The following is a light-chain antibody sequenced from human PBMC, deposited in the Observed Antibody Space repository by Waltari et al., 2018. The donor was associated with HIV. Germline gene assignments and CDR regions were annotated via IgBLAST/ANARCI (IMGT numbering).Light chain of an antibody. Sequence: FLLTQPHSVSESPGKTVIISCTVNSGSGSIINNFVPWYQQPPGSAPAVIIYETDTRRPGVPDRFAGSIDISSNSACLTISGLQSEDEADYYGQSFDDIYLSWVFGGGTKLTVL. CDR3: QSFDDIYLSWV. CDR2: ETD. J-gene: IGLJ3*02. CDR1: SGSIINNF. V-gene: IGLV6-57*02.